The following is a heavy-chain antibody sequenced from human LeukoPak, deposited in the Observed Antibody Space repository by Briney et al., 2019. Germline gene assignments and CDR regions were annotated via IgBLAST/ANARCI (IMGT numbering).Heavy chain of an antibody. V-gene: IGHV3-7*01. CDR3: ARNGKWFGGGQRFDP. CDR1: GFTFSSYL. Sequence: GGSLRLSFAASGFTFSSYLMSWVRQAPGKGLEWVANIKQDGSEKYYMDSVKGRFTISRDNAKNSLYLQMNSLRAEDTAVYYCARNGKWFGGGQRFDPWGQGTLVTVSS. D-gene: IGHD3-10*01. CDR2: IKQDGSEK. J-gene: IGHJ5*02.